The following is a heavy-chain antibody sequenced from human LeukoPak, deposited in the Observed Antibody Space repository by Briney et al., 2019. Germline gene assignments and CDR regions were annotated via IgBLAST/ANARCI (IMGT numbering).Heavy chain of an antibody. D-gene: IGHD3-3*01. CDR1: GFTFSSYS. V-gene: IGHV3-48*01. CDR3: ARVPRRITIFGVKRTVPTYYFNY. J-gene: IGHJ4*02. Sequence: GGSLRLSCAASGFTFSSYSMNWVRQAPGKGLEWISYISSDSSTIYYADSVKGRFTISRDNAKNSLYLQMNSLRAEDTAVYYCARVPRRITIFGVKRTVPTYYFNYWGQGTLVTVSS. CDR2: ISSDSSTI.